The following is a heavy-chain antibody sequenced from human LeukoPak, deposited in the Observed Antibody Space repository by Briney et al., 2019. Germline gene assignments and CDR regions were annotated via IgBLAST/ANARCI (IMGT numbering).Heavy chain of an antibody. CDR3: ARDRRLQLWSPAGFDY. CDR1: GLTFNMYT. D-gene: IGHD5-18*01. Sequence: GGSLRLSSAASGLTFNMYTMNWLRQAPGKGLEWVSSISSSSVYIYYADSVKGRFTISRDNAKNSLYLQMNSLRADDTAVYYCARDRRLQLWSPAGFDYWGQGTLVTASS. CDR2: ISSSSVYI. J-gene: IGHJ4*02. V-gene: IGHV3-21*01.